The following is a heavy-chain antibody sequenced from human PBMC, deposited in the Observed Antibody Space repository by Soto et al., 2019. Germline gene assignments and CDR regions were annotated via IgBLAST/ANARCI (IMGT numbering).Heavy chain of an antibody. D-gene: IGHD3-3*01. V-gene: IGHV1-3*01. CDR3: ARADVYYDFEGGWFDP. J-gene: IGHJ5*02. Sequence: ASVKVSCKASGYTFTSYAIHWVRQAPGQRQEWMGWINAGNGNTKYSQKFKGRVTIPRDTSASTAYMELSSLRSEDTVLYYCARADVYYDFEGGWFDPWGQETLFTVSS. CDR1: GYTFTSYA. CDR2: INAGNGNT.